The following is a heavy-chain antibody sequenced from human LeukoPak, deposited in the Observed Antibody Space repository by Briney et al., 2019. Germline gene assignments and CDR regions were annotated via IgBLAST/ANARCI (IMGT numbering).Heavy chain of an antibody. J-gene: IGHJ4*02. Sequence: SVKVSCKASGGTFNSDTVVWVRQAPGQGLEWMGGIIPSFGTANYAQKFQGRVTITADESTSTAYMELSSLRSEDTAVYYCARGSTICSGGSCYSGSHLDYWGQGTLVTVSS. D-gene: IGHD2-15*01. V-gene: IGHV1-69*01. CDR3: ARGSTICSGGSCYSGSHLDY. CDR2: IIPSFGTA. CDR1: GGTFNSDT.